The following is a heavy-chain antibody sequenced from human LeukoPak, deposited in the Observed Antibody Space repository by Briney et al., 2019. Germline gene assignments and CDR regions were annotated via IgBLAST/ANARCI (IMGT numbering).Heavy chain of an antibody. CDR3: ARKNWGSLLAFDI. Sequence: GGSLRLSCAASGFTFSSYSMNWVRQAPGKGLEWVSYISSSSSTIYYADSVKGRFTISRDNAKNSLYLQMNSLRAEDTAVYYCARKNWGSLLAFDIWGQGTMVTVSS. J-gene: IGHJ3*02. CDR1: GFTFSSYS. V-gene: IGHV3-48*04. CDR2: ISSSSSTI. D-gene: IGHD7-27*01.